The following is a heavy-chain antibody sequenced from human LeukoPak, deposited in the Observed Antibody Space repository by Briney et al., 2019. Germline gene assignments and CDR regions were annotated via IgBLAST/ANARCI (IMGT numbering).Heavy chain of an antibody. Sequence: ASVKVSCKASGYTFTGYYMDWVRQASGQGLEWMGWINPNSGGTNYAQKFQGRVTMTRDTSISTAYMELSRLRSDDTAVYYCARDSCSGGSCYQYSFDYWGQGTLVTVSS. V-gene: IGHV1-2*02. CDR1: GYTFTGYY. J-gene: IGHJ4*02. D-gene: IGHD2-15*01. CDR2: INPNSGGT. CDR3: ARDSCSGGSCYQYSFDY.